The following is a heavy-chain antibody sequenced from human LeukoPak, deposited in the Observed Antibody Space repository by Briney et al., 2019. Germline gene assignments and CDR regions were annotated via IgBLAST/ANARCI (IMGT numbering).Heavy chain of an antibody. V-gene: IGHV4-59*08. CDR1: GDSISSYY. CDR3: ARWTPGVGSGRSPYYMDG. J-gene: IGHJ6*03. D-gene: IGHD3-10*01. Sequence: SETLSLTCSVSGDSISSYYWSWIRQPPGKGLEGIAYIYYGGSTNYNPSLKSRVTISLDTSKNQFSLKLSSVTAADTAVYYCARWTPGVGSGRSPYYMDGWGKGTTVTV. CDR2: IYYGGST.